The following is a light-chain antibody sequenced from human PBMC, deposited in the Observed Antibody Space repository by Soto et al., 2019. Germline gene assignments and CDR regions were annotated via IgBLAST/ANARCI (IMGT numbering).Light chain of an antibody. CDR1: QSVSTF. CDR3: QQGTDWPPGT. V-gene: IGKV3-11*01. Sequence: EIVLTLSPATLSLSPGERATLSCRASQSVSTFLAWYQHKPGQAPRLLIYDASNRATGIPDRFRGSGSGTDFTLTISSLEPEDFALYYCQQGTDWPPGTFGQGTKVDI. J-gene: IGKJ1*01. CDR2: DAS.